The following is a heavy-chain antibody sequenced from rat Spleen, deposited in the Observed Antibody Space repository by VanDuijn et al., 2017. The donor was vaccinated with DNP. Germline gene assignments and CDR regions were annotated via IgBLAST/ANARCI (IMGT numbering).Heavy chain of an antibody. J-gene: IGHJ4*01. D-gene: IGHD1-12*02. CDR3: AREGDYYDGSYVDALDA. Sequence: EVQLVESGGGLVQPGRSLKLSCAASGFTFSNYDMAWVRQAPTKGLEWVASITSSGGTTNYRDSVKGRFTISRDNAKNTLYLQMNSLRSEDSATYYCAREGDYYDGSYVDALDAWGQGTSVTVSS. V-gene: IGHV5S13*01. CDR2: ITSSGGTT. CDR1: GFTFSNYD.